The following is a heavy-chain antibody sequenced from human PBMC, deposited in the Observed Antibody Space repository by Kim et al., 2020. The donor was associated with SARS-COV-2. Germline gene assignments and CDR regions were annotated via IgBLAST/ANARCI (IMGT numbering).Heavy chain of an antibody. J-gene: IGHJ6*02. D-gene: IGHD5-12*01. V-gene: IGHV3-21*01. CDR1: GFTFSSYS. CDR3: ARDWVDDSGYECGFDYGMDV. Sequence: GSLRLSCAASGFTFSSYSMNWVRQAPGKGLEWVSSISSSSSYTYYADSVKGRFTISRDNAKNSLYLQMNSLRAEDTAVYYCARDWVDDSGYECGFDYGMDVWGQGTTDTVSS. CDR2: ISSSSSYT.